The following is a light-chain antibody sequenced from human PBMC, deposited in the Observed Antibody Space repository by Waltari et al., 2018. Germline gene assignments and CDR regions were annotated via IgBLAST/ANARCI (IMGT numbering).Light chain of an antibody. V-gene: IGKV1-5*03. CDR1: QSIVSW. Sequence: DIQMTQSPSTLSASVGDRVTITCRASQSIVSWVAWYQQKPGKAPKLLIDKASSLQSGVPSTFSGSGSGTDFTLTISSLQPDDFATYYCQQYFSGCTFGQGPNLEIK. CDR3: QQYFSGCT. J-gene: IGKJ2*02. CDR2: KAS.